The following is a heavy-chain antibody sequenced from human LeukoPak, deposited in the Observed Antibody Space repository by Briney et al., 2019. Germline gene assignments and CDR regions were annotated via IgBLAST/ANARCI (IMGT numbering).Heavy chain of an antibody. D-gene: IGHD6-19*01. CDR3: ARRLRSGWYYFDY. J-gene: IGHJ4*02. V-gene: IGHV3-48*01. Sequence: GGPLRLSCAASGFTFSTYDMNWVRQAPGKGLEWVSYISTSSSTAYYADSVKGRFTISRDNAKKSLFLQMNSLRAEDTAVYYCARRLRSGWYYFDYWGQGTLVTVSS. CDR2: ISTSSSTA. CDR1: GFTFSTYD.